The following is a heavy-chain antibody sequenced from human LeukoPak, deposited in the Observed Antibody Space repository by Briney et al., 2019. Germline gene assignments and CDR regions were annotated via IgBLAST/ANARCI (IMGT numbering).Heavy chain of an antibody. D-gene: IGHD5-18*01. J-gene: IGHJ4*02. Sequence: GASVKVSCKASGYTFTSYAMHWVRQASGQRLEWMGWINAGNGNTKYSQKFQGRVTITRDTSASTAYMELSSLRSEDTAVYYCARGYSYGYSFFDYWGQGTLVTVSS. CDR3: ARGYSYGYSFFDY. CDR2: INAGNGNT. V-gene: IGHV1-3*01. CDR1: GYTFTSYA.